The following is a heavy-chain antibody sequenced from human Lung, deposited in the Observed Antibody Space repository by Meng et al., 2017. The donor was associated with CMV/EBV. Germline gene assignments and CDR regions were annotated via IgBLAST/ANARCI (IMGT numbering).Heavy chain of an antibody. D-gene: IGHD5-18*01. V-gene: IGHV3-30*02. J-gene: IGHJ6*02. Sequence: GGSLRLXCVASGFTFSSYGMHWVRQAPGKGLEWVAYIRYDGSNEYYVDSVKGRFTISRDNSKNTLYLQMSSLRAEDTAVYYCAKDRVYSSRYRDMDFWGHGXTVTVSS. CDR1: GFTFSSYG. CDR3: AKDRVYSSRYRDMDF. CDR2: IRYDGSNE.